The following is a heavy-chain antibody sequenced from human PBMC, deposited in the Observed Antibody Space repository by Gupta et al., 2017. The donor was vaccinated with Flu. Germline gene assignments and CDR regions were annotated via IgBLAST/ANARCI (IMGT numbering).Heavy chain of an antibody. J-gene: IGHJ6*02. Sequence: EVQLLESGGGLVQPGGSLRLSCAASGFTFSSYAMRWVRQAPGKGLEWVSAISGSGGSTYYADSVKGRFTISRDNSKNTLYLQMNSLRAEDTAVYYCAPGGVLGYYGMDVWGQGTTVTVSS. V-gene: IGHV3-23*01. CDR3: APGGVLGYYGMDV. CDR2: ISGSGGST. CDR1: GFTFSSYA. D-gene: IGHD3-16*01.